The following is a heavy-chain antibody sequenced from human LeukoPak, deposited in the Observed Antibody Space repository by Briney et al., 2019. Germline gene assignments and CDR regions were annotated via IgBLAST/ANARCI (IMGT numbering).Heavy chain of an antibody. D-gene: IGHD1-26*01. CDR2: ISYDGSNK. CDR1: GFTVSVNY. Sequence: PGGSLRLSCAASGFTVSVNYMSWVRQAPGKGLEWVAVISYDGSNKYHADSVKGRFTISRDNSKNTLYLQMNSLRAEDTAVYYCAKDLSGSYYGPLYYFDYWGQGTLVTVSS. CDR3: AKDLSGSYYGPLYYFDY. J-gene: IGHJ4*02. V-gene: IGHV3-30*18.